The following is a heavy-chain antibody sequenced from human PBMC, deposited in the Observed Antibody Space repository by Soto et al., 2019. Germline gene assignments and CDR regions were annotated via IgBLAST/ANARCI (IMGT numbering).Heavy chain of an antibody. D-gene: IGHD6-6*01. J-gene: IGHJ4*02. CDR3: ARVLGLVPEY. V-gene: IGHV3-30-3*01. CDR2: ISYDGSNK. Sequence: GGALRLSCSASGFTFSSYAMHWVRQAPGKGLEWVAVISYDGSNKYYADSVKGRFTISRDNSKNTLYLQMNSLRAEDTAVYYCARVLGLVPEYWGQGTLVTVSS. CDR1: GFTFSSYA.